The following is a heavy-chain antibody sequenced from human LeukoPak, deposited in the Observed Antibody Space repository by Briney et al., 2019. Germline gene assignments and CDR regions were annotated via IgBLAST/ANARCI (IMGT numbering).Heavy chain of an antibody. Sequence: PSETLSLTCAVYGGSFSGYYWSWIRQPPGKGLEWIGEINHSGSTNYNPSLKSRVTISVDTSKNQFSLKLSSVTAADTAVYYCARGQRQQLPTRGVYYYGMDVWGQGTTVTVSS. CDR2: INHSGST. CDR3: ARGQRQQLPTRGVYYYGMDV. V-gene: IGHV4-34*01. D-gene: IGHD6-13*01. J-gene: IGHJ6*02. CDR1: GGSFSGYY.